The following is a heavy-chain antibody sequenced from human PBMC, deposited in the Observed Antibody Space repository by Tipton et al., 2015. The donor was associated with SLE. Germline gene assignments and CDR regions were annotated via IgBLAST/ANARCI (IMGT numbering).Heavy chain of an antibody. D-gene: IGHD2-21*01. J-gene: IGHJ4*02. Sequence: TLSLTCSVSGDSISTNYWTWIRQPPGKRLEGMGYSYSGGSTNYNPALESRVFISVDTSKSQFSLHLTSVTAADTAVYYCAKWSVVSSGQPFGHWGQGILVTVSS. CDR2: SYSGGST. CDR3: AKWSVVSSGQPFGH. V-gene: IGHV4-59*01. CDR1: GDSISTNY.